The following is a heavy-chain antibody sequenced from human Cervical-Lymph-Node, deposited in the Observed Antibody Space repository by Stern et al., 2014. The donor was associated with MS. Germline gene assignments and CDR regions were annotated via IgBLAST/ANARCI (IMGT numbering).Heavy chain of an antibody. V-gene: IGHV1-69*01. CDR3: ARVNSYGNGAWYFDL. CDR2: IIPMYGTT. CDR1: GGTFSSNA. D-gene: IGHD5-18*01. Sequence: VQLLESGAEVKKPGSSVKVSCKASGGTFSSNAISWVRQAPGQGLEWMGGIIPMYGTTKNAQKFQGRVTITADESTSTAYMELSSLRSEDTAVYYCARVNSYGNGAWYFDLWGRGTLVTVSS. J-gene: IGHJ2*01.